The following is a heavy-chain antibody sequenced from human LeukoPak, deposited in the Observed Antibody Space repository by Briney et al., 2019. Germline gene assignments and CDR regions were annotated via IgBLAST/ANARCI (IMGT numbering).Heavy chain of an antibody. CDR2: IKQDGSDK. Sequence: GGSLILSCAASGFTFTKYWMTWVRQAPGKVLEWVGNIKQDGSDKNYMDSVKGRFTISRDNTKNSVYLQMSSLRAEDTAVYYCAREVWGPEYWGQGTLVTVSS. V-gene: IGHV3-7*01. CDR1: GFTFTKYW. D-gene: IGHD1-14*01. J-gene: IGHJ4*02. CDR3: AREVWGPEY.